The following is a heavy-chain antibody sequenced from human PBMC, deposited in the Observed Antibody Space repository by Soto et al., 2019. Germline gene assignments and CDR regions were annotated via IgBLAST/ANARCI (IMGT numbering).Heavy chain of an antibody. CDR2: ISSSSSYT. CDR3: ARDQVGYSSLFDI. J-gene: IGHJ3*02. D-gene: IGHD6-13*01. V-gene: IGHV3-11*05. Sequence: GGSLRLSCAASGFTFSDYYMSWIRQAPGEGLEWVSYISSSSSYTNYADSVKGRFTISRDNAKNSLYLQMNSLRAEDTAVYYCARDQVGYSSLFDIWGQGTMVTVSS. CDR1: GFTFSDYY.